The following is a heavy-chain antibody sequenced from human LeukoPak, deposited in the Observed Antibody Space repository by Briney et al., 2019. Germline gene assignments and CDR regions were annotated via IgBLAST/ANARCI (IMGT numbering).Heavy chain of an antibody. CDR2: ISSSGSTI. CDR1: GFTFSSYE. D-gene: IGHD3-10*01. CDR3: ARGSDMVRGVIDSFDY. J-gene: IGHJ4*02. V-gene: IGHV3-48*03. Sequence: SGGSLRLSCAASGFTFSSYEMNWVRQAPGKGLEWVSYISSSGSTIYYADSVRGRFTISRDNAKNSLYLQMNSLRAEDTAVYYCARGSDMVRGVIDSFDYWGQGTLVTVSS.